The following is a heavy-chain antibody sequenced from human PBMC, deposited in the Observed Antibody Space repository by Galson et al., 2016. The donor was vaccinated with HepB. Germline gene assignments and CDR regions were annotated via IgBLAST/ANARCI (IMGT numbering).Heavy chain of an antibody. D-gene: IGHD6-19*01. CDR1: GFTFRSYW. CDR3: ASRLDTQRRIAGWGWGMDV. J-gene: IGHJ6*02. V-gene: IGHV3-7*01. CDR2: IKQDGSEK. Sequence: SLRLSCAASGFTFRSYWMSWVRQAPGKGLEWVANIKQDGSEKYSVDSVKGRFTISRDNGKNSLYLQMSSLRVEDAGVYYCASRLDTQRRIAGWGWGMDVWGQGTTVTVS.